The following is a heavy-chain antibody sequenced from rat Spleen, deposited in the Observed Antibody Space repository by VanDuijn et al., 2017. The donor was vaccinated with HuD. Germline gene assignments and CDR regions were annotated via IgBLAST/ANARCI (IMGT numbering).Heavy chain of an antibody. Sequence: EVQVEESGGGLVQPGRSMKLSCAASGFTFSNYDMAWVRQAPTKGLEWVASISPSGGSTYYRDSVKGRFTVSRENAKSTLYLQMDSLRSEDTATYYCARHEFGEYYFDYWGQGVMVTVSS. CDR1: GFTFSNYD. D-gene: IGHD4-3*01. V-gene: IGHV5-25*01. J-gene: IGHJ2*01. CDR3: ARHEFGEYYFDY. CDR2: ISPSGGST.